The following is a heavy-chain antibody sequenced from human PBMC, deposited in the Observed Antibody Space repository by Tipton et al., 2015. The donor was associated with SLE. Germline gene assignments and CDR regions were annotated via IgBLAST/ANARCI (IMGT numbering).Heavy chain of an antibody. Sequence: RSLRLSCAASGFTFSTYAMHWVRQAPGKGLEWVAVISFDGSDKNWADSVRGRFTISRDNSKNTLYLQMNSLRPEDTAVYFCARERSFTGHDAFDIWGQGTNVTVSS. V-gene: IGHV3-30*04. CDR1: GFTFSTYA. J-gene: IGHJ3*02. CDR3: ARERSFTGHDAFDI. D-gene: IGHD3-10*01. CDR2: ISFDGSDK.